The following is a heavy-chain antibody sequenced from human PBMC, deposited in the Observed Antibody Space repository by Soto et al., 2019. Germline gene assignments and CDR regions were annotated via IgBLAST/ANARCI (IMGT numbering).Heavy chain of an antibody. J-gene: IGHJ4*02. CDR2: IWYDGSNK. Sequence: PGGSLRLSCAASGFTFSSYGMHWVRQAPGKGLEWVAVIWYDGSNKYYADSVKGRFTISRDNSKNTLYLQMNSLRAEDTAVYYCARDLLPADHVAYFDDGGQETLVTVSS. D-gene: IGHD2-2*01. CDR1: GFTFSSYG. V-gene: IGHV3-33*01. CDR3: ARDLLPADHVAYFDD.